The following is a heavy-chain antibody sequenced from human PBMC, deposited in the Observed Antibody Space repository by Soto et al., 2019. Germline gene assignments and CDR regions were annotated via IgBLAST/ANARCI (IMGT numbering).Heavy chain of an antibody. CDR3: GRARNAPFSYMDV. V-gene: IGHV3-33*03. J-gene: IGHJ6*03. Sequence: QEQLVESGGGVVQPGGSLRLSFEVSGFTLSKFGMHWVRQAPGKGLEWVAVLWSGGSNRYYAASVKGRFTVSGDSTKNAVSLQMNSLTAEDTAVYYCGRARNAPFSYMDVWGKGATVTVSS. CDR2: LWSGGSNR. D-gene: IGHD4-4*01. CDR1: GFTLSKFG.